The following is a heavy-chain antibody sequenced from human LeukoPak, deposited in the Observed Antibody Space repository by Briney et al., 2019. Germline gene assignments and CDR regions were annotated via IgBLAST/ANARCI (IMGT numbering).Heavy chain of an antibody. CDR3: AREGTGSSGFIEVDY. Sequence: ASVKVSCKASGYTFTSYYMHWVRQAPGQGLAWMGIINPSGGSTSYAQKFQGRVTMTRDTSTSTVYMELSSLRSEDTAVYYCAREGTGSSGFIEVDYWGQGTLVTVSS. J-gene: IGHJ4*02. V-gene: IGHV1-46*01. D-gene: IGHD3-22*01. CDR2: INPSGGST. CDR1: GYTFTSYY.